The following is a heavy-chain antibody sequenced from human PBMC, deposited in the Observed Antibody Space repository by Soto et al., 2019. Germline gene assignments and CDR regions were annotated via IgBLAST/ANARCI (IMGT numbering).Heavy chain of an antibody. J-gene: IGHJ4*02. CDR2: IYYSGST. Sequence: SETLSLTCTVSGGSISSYYWSWIRQPPGKGLEWIGYIYYSGSTNYNPSLKSRVTLSVDTSKNQFSLKLSSVTAADTAVYYCARAHDIVATIYFDYWGQGTLVTVSS. CDR3: ARAHDIVATIYFDY. D-gene: IGHD5-12*01. CDR1: GGSISSYY. V-gene: IGHV4-59*01.